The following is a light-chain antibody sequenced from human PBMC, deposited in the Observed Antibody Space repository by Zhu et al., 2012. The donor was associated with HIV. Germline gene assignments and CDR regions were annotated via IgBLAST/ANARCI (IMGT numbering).Light chain of an antibody. V-gene: IGKV1-27*01. Sequence: DIQMTQSPSSLSASVGDRVTITCRASQGISKYLAWYQQKPGKVPKLLIHGASTLLSGVPSRFSGRRSGTDFTLTISGLQPEDVATYYCQKYNSAPNTFGQGTKVEI. CDR2: GAS. CDR1: QGISKY. J-gene: IGKJ2*01. CDR3: QKYNSAPNT.